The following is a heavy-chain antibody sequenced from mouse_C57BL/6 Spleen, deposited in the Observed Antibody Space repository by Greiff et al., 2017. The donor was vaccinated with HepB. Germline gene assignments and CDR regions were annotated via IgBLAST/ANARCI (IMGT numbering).Heavy chain of an antibody. CDR2: ISSGGSYT. Sequence: DVMLVESGGDLVKPGGSLKLSCAASGFTFSSYGMSWVRQTPDTRLEWVATISSGGSYTYYPDRVKGRFTISRDNAKNTLYLQMSSLKSEDTAMYYCARPITTVVDWYFDVWGTGTTVTVSS. J-gene: IGHJ1*03. CDR3: ARPITTVVDWYFDV. D-gene: IGHD1-1*01. CDR1: GFTFSSYG. V-gene: IGHV5-6*02.